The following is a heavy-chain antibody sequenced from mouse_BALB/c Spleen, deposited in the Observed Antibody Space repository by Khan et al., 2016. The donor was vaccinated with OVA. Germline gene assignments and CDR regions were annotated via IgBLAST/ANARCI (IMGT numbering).Heavy chain of an antibody. V-gene: IGHV5-12*02. CDR1: GFTFSDYY. CDR3: AREGDDGGLAY. CDR2: ISNRGSTT. Sequence: EVQLQESGGGLVQPGGSLKLSCATSGFTFSDYYMYWVRQTPEKRLEWVAYISNRGSTTYYPDTVRGRFTISRDHAKNTLYLQMSRLKSEDTAMYYCAREGDDGGLAYWGQGTLVTVSA. D-gene: IGHD2-3*01. J-gene: IGHJ3*01.